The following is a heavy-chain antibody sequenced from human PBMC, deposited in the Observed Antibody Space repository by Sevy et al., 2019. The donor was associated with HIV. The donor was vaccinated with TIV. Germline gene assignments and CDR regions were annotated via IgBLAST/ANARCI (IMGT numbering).Heavy chain of an antibody. CDR3: AKDHDNNWLDP. Sequence: WGSLRLSCAASGFTFSIYAMSWVRQAPGKGLEWVSTISVSGGSTYYADSVKGRFTISRDNSKNTLYLQMNSLRAEDTAIYFCAKDHDNNWLDPWGQGTLVTVSS. V-gene: IGHV3-23*01. CDR1: GFTFSIYA. CDR2: ISVSGGST. D-gene: IGHD3-9*01. J-gene: IGHJ5*02.